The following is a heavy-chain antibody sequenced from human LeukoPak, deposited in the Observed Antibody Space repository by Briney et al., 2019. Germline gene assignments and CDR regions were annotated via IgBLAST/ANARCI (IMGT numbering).Heavy chain of an antibody. CDR2: ISSGGSTI. CDR3: ARQYNYDSRAFDY. CDR1: GFTFSDYY. J-gene: IGHJ4*02. Sequence: KPGGSLRLSCAASGFTFSDYYMNWIRQAPGKGLEWVSYISSGGSTINYADSVKGRFTISRDNAKNSLYLQMNSLRAEDTAVHYCARQYNYDSRAFDYWGQGTLVTVSS. D-gene: IGHD5-18*01. V-gene: IGHV3-11*01.